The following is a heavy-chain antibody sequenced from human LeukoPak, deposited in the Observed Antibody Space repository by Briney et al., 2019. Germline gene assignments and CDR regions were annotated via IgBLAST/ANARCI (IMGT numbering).Heavy chain of an antibody. CDR1: GGYISSYY. D-gene: IGHD2-15*01. CDR3: ARTGIEDCSGGSCQGGFDY. CDR2: IYTSGSI. V-gene: IGHV4-4*07. Sequence: SETLSLTCTVSGGYISSYYWSWIRQPAGKGLEWIGRIYTSGSINYNPSLQSRVTMSVDTSKNQFSLKLSSVTAADTAVYYCARTGIEDCSGGSCQGGFDYWGQGTLVTVSS. J-gene: IGHJ4*02.